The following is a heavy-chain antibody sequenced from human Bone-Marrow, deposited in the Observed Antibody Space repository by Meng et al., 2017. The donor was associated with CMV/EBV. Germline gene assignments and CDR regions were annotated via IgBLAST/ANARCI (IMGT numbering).Heavy chain of an antibody. J-gene: IGHJ3*02. CDR3: AKGRVVPAAFDAFDI. V-gene: IGHV3-48*03. CDR2: ISTGSTI. CDR1: GFIFSSFE. D-gene: IGHD2-2*01. Sequence: GGSLRLSCTASGFIFSSFEMNWVRQAPGKGLEWISHISTGSTIHYADSVKGRFTISRDNAKNSLYLQMNSLRAEDTAVYYCAKGRVVPAAFDAFDIWGQGTMVTVSS.